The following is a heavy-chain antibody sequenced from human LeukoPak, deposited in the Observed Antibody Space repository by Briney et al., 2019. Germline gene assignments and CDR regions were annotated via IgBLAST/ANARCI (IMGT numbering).Heavy chain of an antibody. D-gene: IGHD6-6*01. V-gene: IGHV3-30*04. CDR2: ISDDGSNE. CDR1: GFTFSASS. Sequence: GGSLRLSCAASGFTFSASSMHWVRQAPGKGLEWVALISDDGSNESFADSVKGRFTISRDNSKNTLYLQMNSLRADDTAVYYCARDRQVSYFDYWGQGTLVTVSS. CDR3: ARDRQVSYFDY. J-gene: IGHJ4*02.